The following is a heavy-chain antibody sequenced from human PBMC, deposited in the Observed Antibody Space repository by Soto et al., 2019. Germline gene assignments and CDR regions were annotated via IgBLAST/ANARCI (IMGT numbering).Heavy chain of an antibody. CDR3: ATWTYYDSSGYYYFDY. J-gene: IGHJ4*02. CDR2: IYYSGST. CDR1: GGSISSGDYY. V-gene: IGHV4-30-4*01. D-gene: IGHD3-22*01. Sequence: LSLTCTVSGGSISSGDYYWSWIRQPPGKGLEWIGYIYYSGSTYYNPSLKSRVTISVDTSKNQFSPKLSSVTAADTAVYYCATWTYYDSSGYYYFDYWGQGTLVTVSS.